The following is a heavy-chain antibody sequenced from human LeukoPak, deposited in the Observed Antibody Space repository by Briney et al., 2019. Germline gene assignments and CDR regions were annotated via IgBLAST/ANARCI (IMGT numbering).Heavy chain of an antibody. CDR3: ARVPAPGPNYYYYYYMDV. CDR2: ISSSSFKI. J-gene: IGHJ6*03. V-gene: IGHV3-48*04. CDR1: EFTFVRYA. Sequence: PGGSLRLSCAASEFTFVRYAMNWVRQAPGKGLEWVSYISSSSFKIGYADSVKGRLTISRDNAKNSLYLQMNSLRAEDTAVYYCARVPAPGPNYYYYYYMDVWGKGTTVTVSS. D-gene: IGHD2-2*01.